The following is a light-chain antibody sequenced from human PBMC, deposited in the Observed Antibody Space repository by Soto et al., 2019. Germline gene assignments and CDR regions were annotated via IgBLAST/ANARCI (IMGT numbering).Light chain of an antibody. J-gene: IGLJ1*01. Sequence: QSALTQPPSASGTPGQRVTISCSGSSSNIGTYRVSWYQHFPGTAPRLLIYSDNQRPSGVPDRFSASKSGASASLAVSGLQSEDEAYFYCAAWDDSLNGCVFGTGT. CDR1: SSNIGTYR. CDR2: SDN. CDR3: AAWDDSLNGCV. V-gene: IGLV1-44*01.